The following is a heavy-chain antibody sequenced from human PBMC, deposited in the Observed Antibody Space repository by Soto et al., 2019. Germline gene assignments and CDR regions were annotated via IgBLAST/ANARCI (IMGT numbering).Heavy chain of an antibody. J-gene: IGHJ4*02. V-gene: IGHV3-7*01. CDR2: IRLDGNDK. CDR3: AREHWGPDY. D-gene: IGHD7-27*01. Sequence: GGSLRLSCAASGFVFTNYGMSWVSQAQGKGLEWVANIRLDGNDKNYVDSVKDRFTISRDNAKNSLYLQMNSLRAEDTAVYYCAREHWGPDYWGQGTLVTVS. CDR1: GFVFTNYG.